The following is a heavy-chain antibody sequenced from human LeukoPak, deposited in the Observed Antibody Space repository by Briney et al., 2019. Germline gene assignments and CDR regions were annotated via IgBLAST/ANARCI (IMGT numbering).Heavy chain of an antibody. Sequence: PSETLSLTCTVSGYSISSGYYWGWIRQPPGKGLEWIGSIYHSGSTYYNPSLKSRVTISVDTSKNQFSLKLSSVTAADTAVYYCAREPANYDILTGYSYYFDYWGQGTLVTVSS. CDR1: GYSISSGYY. J-gene: IGHJ4*02. CDR3: AREPANYDILTGYSYYFDY. D-gene: IGHD3-9*01. V-gene: IGHV4-38-2*02. CDR2: IYHSGST.